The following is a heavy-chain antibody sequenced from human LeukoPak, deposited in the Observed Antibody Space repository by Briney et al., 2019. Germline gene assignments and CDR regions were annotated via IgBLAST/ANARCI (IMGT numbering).Heavy chain of an antibody. Sequence: SETLSLTCAVYGGSFTDYYWSWVRQPPGKGLEWIGEIHHSGSTNFNPSLKSRVTISVDTSKKQFSLKLSSVTAADTAVYYCARGLYYYDSSGLGYWGQGTLVTVSS. D-gene: IGHD3-22*01. CDR2: IHHSGST. V-gene: IGHV4-34*01. J-gene: IGHJ4*02. CDR1: GGSFTDYY. CDR3: ARGLYYYDSSGLGY.